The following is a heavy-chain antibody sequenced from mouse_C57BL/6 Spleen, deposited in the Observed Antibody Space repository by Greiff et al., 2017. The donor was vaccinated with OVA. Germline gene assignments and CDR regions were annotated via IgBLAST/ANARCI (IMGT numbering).Heavy chain of an antibody. CDR2: INPNNGGT. CDR3: ASGGVTTGFDY. Sequence: VQLKQSGPELVKPGASVKMSCKASGYTFTDYNMHWVKQSHGKSLEWIGYINPNNGGTSYNQKFKGKATLTVNKSSSTAYMELRSLTSEDSAVYYCASGGVTTGFDYWGQGTTLTVSS. V-gene: IGHV1-22*01. J-gene: IGHJ2*01. CDR1: GYTFTDYN. D-gene: IGHD1-1*01.